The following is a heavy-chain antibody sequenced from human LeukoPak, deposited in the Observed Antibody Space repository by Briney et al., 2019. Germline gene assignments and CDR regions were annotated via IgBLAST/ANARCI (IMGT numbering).Heavy chain of an antibody. CDR2: IYYSGNT. CDR1: GGSISSYY. CDR3: ARLPYDFWSGYAPLYFDY. V-gene: IGHV4-59*01. Sequence: PSETLSLTCTVSGGSISSYYWSWVRQPPGKGLEWIGYIYYSGNTNYNPSLKSRVTISVDTSKNQFSLKLSSVTAADTAVYYCARLPYDFWSGYAPLYFDYWGQGTLVTVSS. D-gene: IGHD3-3*01. J-gene: IGHJ4*02.